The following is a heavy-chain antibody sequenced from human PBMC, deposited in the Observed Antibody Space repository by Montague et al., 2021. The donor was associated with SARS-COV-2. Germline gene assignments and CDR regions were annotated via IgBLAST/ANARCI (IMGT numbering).Heavy chain of an antibody. J-gene: IGHJ4*02. D-gene: IGHD2-21*02. CDR3: ASSHCGGDCY. CDR1: GDSISYGSYF. V-gene: IGHV4-61*02. Sequence: TLSLTCTVSGDSISYGSYFWTWIRQPAGKGLESIGRIHTSGSTNYNPSLKSRVAISIDTSKDQFSLELSSVTAADTAVYYCASSHCGGDCYSGQGTLVTVSS. CDR2: IHTSGST.